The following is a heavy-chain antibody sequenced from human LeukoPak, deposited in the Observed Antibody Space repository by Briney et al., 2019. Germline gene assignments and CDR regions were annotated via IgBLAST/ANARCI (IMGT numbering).Heavy chain of an antibody. CDR1: GYTFTDYY. CDR3: ARGGGTAVGYQFYYMDV. Sequence: ASVKVSCKDSGYTFTDYYIHWVRQAPGQGLEWMGRINTKTSGIKYARKFQGGVTMTRDTSITTAHMDLSRLKYDDTAVYYCARGGGTAVGYQFYYMDVWGKGTTVTVSS. D-gene: IGHD6-19*01. J-gene: IGHJ6*03. CDR2: INTKTSGI. V-gene: IGHV1-2*06.